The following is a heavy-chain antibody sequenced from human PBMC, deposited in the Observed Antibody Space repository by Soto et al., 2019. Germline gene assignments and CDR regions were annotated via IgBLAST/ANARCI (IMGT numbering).Heavy chain of an antibody. CDR2: INSDGSST. CDR1: GFTFSSYW. V-gene: IGHV3-74*01. CDR3: ARGGSRNWYFDL. D-gene: IGHD1-26*01. Sequence: EVQLVESGGGLVQPGGSLRLSCAASGFTFSSYWMHWVRQAPGKGLVWVSRINSDGSSTNYADSLKGRFTISRDNAKNTLYLKMNSLRAEDTAVYYCARGGSRNWYFDLWGRGTLVTVSS. J-gene: IGHJ2*01.